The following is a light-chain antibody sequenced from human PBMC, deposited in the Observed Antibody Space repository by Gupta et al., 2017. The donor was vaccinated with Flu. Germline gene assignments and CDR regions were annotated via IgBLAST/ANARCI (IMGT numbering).Light chain of an antibody. Sequence: QSALTQPASGSGSPGQSITISCTGTRTDVGGYNYVSWYQHHPGKLPKVMIYDVENRPSGVSSRFSGSKSGNTASLTISVLQAEDEGDYYCCSYIGRSTPGYVFGTGTKVTVL. J-gene: IGLJ1*01. CDR2: DVE. V-gene: IGLV2-14*03. CDR3: CSYIGRSTPGYV. CDR1: RTDVGGYNY.